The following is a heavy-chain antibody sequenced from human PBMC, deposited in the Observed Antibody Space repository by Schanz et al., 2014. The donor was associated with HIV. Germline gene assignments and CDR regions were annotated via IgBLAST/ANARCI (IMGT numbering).Heavy chain of an antibody. CDR2: MIPSFRLR. V-gene: IGHV1-69*13. CDR3: ARGRYSGSYYNY. CDR1: GYGFTGFG. J-gene: IGHJ4*02. Sequence: QVQEVQSGRETKKPGDSVKVSCRTSGYGFTGFGISWVRQAPGQGLEWMGGMIPSFRLRTYAQKFQGRVTITADESTSTAYMELSSLRSEDTAVYYCARGRYSGSYYNYWGQGTLVSVSS. D-gene: IGHD1-26*01.